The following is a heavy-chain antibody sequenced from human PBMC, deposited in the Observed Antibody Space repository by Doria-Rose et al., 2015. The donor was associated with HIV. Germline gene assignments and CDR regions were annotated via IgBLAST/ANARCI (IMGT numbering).Heavy chain of an antibody. CDR2: IFSDDER. CDR3: ARIKSSGWYHKYYFDF. J-gene: IGHJ4*02. CDR1: GVSLSSPGMG. V-gene: IGHV2-26*01. Sequence: QITLKESGPVLVKPTETLTLTCTVSGVSLSSPGMGVSWIRQPPGKALEWLANIFSDDERSYKTSLKSSLTISRGTSKSQVVLTMTDMDPVDTATYYCARIKSSGWYHKYYFDFWGQGTLVIVSA. D-gene: IGHD6-13*01.